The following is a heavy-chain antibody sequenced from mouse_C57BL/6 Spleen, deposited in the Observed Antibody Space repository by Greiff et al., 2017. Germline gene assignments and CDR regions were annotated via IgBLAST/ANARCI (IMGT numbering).Heavy chain of an antibody. CDR2: IDPSDSYT. Sequence: QVQLQQPGAELVRPGTSVKLSCKASGYTFTSYWMHWVKQRPGQGLEWIGVIDPSDSYTNYNQKFKGKATLTVDTSSSTAYMQLSSLTSEDTAVYYCARYFDYDRGYAMDYWGQGTSVTVSS. V-gene: IGHV1-59*01. CDR1: GYTFTSYW. D-gene: IGHD2-4*01. CDR3: ARYFDYDRGYAMDY. J-gene: IGHJ4*01.